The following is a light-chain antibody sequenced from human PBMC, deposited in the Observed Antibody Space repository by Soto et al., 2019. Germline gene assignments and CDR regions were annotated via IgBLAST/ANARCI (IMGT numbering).Light chain of an antibody. CDR3: QPRPDRPPWT. CDR1: QSIGLA. J-gene: IGKJ1*01. Sequence: EIVLTQSPATLSLSPGERATLSCRASQSIGLAIAWSQHKPGQAPRLLIFDASQRATGIPARFRGSGSGTDFTLAISSLEPEDFAVYYCQPRPDRPPWTFGQGTKVESK. CDR2: DAS. V-gene: IGKV3-11*01.